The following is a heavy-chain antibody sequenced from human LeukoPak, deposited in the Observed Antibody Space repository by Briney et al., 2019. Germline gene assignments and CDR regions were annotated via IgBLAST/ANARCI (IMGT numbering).Heavy chain of an antibody. V-gene: IGHV3-64*01. CDR2: ISSNGRST. CDR1: GFTFSSYA. CDR3: ARGVYYDILTGYRQGYYFAY. Sequence: SGGSLRLSCAASGFTFSSYAMHWVRQAPGKGLEYVSAISSNGRSTYYASSVKGRFTISRDNSKNTLYLQMGSLRAEDMAVYYCARGVYYDILTGYRQGYYFAYWGQGTLVSVSS. D-gene: IGHD3-9*01. J-gene: IGHJ4*02.